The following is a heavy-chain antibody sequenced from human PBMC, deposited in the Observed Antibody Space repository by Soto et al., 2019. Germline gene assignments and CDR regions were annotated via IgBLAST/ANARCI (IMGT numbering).Heavy chain of an antibody. J-gene: IGHJ4*02. Sequence: GGSLRLSCAASGFTFSSYWMHWVRQAPGKGLVWVSRINSDGSSTSYADSVKGRFTISRDNAKNTLYLQMNSLRAEDTAVYYCARGLLSYYYDSSGYYSRGGVDYWGQGTLVTVSS. V-gene: IGHV3-74*01. CDR3: ARGLLSYYYDSSGYYSRGGVDY. CDR1: GFTFSSYW. D-gene: IGHD3-22*01. CDR2: INSDGSST.